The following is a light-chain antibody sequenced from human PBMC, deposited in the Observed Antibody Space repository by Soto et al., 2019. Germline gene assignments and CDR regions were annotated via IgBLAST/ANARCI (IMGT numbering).Light chain of an antibody. CDR1: SSDVGSYNL. CDR3: CSSAGSSTFPYV. CDR2: EVS. V-gene: IGLV2-23*02. J-gene: IGLJ1*01. Sequence: QSALTQPASVSGSPGQSITISCTGTSSDVGSYNLVSWYQQHPGKAPKLMIYEVSKRPSGVSNRFSGSKSGNTASLTISGLQAEDEADYYCCSSAGSSTFPYVFGTGTKVTVL.